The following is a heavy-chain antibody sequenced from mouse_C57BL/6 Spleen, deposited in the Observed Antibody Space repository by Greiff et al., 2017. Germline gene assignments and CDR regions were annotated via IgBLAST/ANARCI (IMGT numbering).Heavy chain of an antibody. CDR3: ARHIYYGNYGYFDV. CDR1: GFSLTSYG. J-gene: IGHJ1*03. CDR2: IWSDGST. V-gene: IGHV2-6-1*01. Sequence: QVQLKESGPGLVAPSQSLSITCTVSGFSLTSYGVHWVRQPPGKGLEWLVVIWSDGSTTYNSALKSRLSISMDNSKSQVFLKMNSLQTDDTAMYYCARHIYYGNYGYFDVWGTGTTVTVSS. D-gene: IGHD2-1*01.